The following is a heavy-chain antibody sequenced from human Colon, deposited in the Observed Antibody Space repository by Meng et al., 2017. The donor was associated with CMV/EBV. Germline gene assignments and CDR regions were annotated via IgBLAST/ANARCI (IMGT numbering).Heavy chain of an antibody. CDR2: ISGSGDRI. V-gene: IGHV3-23*01. CDR3: AKDQGSGWPGFDY. CDR1: EFTFSTYG. D-gene: IGHD6-19*01. J-gene: IGHJ4*02. Sequence: CSPSEFTFSTYGIGWVRQAPGKGLEWVSAISGSGDRIYYADSVKGRFTISRDNSKNTVYLQMNSLRAEDSALYYCAKDQGSGWPGFDYWGQGTLVTVSS.